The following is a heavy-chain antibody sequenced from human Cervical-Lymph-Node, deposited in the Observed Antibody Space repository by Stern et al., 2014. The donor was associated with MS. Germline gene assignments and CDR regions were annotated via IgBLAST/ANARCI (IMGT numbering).Heavy chain of an antibody. CDR1: GYTFTSYA. J-gene: IGHJ4*02. CDR2: INTNTGNP. CDR3: ASGAMGDFWSGYSYFDY. Sequence: QVQLVQSGSELKKPGASVKVSCKASGYTFTSYAMNWVRQAPGQGLEWMGWINTNTGNPTDALGFTGRFVFSLDTSVSTAYLQISSLKAEDTAVYYCASGAMGDFWSGYSYFDYWGQGTLFTVSS. D-gene: IGHD3-3*01. V-gene: IGHV7-4-1*02.